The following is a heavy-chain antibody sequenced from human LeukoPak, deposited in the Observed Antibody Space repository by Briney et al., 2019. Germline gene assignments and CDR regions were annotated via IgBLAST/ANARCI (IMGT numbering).Heavy chain of an antibody. CDR2: ILISGST. V-gene: IGHV4-4*09. CDR1: GDSIGSYY. CDR3: ATSIAAAEPDLFDY. D-gene: IGHD6-13*01. Sequence: PSETLSLTCTVSGDSIGSYYWTWIRQPPGKGLEWIGNILISGSTNYTPSLKSRITISVDPSKNQFSLKLNSVTAADTAVYYCATSIAAAEPDLFDYWGQGTLVTVSS. J-gene: IGHJ4*02.